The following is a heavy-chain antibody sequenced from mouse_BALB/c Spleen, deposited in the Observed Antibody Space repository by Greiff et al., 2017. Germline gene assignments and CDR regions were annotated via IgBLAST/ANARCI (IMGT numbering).Heavy chain of an antibody. V-gene: IGHV1-14*01. CDR1: GYTFTSYV. Sequence: EVHLVESGPELVKPGASVKMSCKASGYTFTSYVMHWVKQKPGQGLEWIGYINPYNDGTKYNEKFKGKATLTSDKSSSTAYMELSSLTSEDSAVYYCAPYDGYSAMDYWGQGTSVTVSS. CDR2: INPYNDGT. CDR3: APYDGYSAMDY. J-gene: IGHJ4*01. D-gene: IGHD2-3*01.